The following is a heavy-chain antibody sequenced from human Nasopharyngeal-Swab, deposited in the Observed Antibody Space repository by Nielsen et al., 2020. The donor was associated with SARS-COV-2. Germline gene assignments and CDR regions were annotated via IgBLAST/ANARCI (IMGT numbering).Heavy chain of an antibody. CDR2: FDPEDGET. J-gene: IGHJ4*02. D-gene: IGHD2-21*02. CDR3: ATGYAYCGGDCFIDY. Sequence: ASVKVSCKVSGYTLTELSMHRVRQAPGKGLEWMGGFDPEDGETIYAQKFQGRVTMTEDTSTDTAYMELSSLRSEDTAVYYCATGYAYCGGDCFIDYWGQGTLVTVSS. CDR1: GYTLTELS. V-gene: IGHV1-24*01.